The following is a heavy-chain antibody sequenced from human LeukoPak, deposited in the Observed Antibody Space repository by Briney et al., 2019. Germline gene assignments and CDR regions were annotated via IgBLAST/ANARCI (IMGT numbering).Heavy chain of an antibody. CDR1: GYTFTTHD. J-gene: IGHJ4*02. Sequence: ASVKVSCNASGYTFTTHDLTWVRQATGQGLEWMGWMNPGSGDTAYAQKFQGRVTMTRDTSMTTAYMELSSLGSEDTAIYYCARGLGDYNTDWFPVSGYWGQGTPVTVSS. CDR2: MNPGSGDT. CDR3: ARGLGDYNTDWFPVSGY. D-gene: IGHD3-9*01. V-gene: IGHV1-8*01.